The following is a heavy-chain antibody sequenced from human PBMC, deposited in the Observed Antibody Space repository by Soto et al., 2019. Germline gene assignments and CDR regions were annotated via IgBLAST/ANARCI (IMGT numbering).Heavy chain of an antibody. J-gene: IGHJ4*02. CDR2: IVPIVDTS. Sequence: QVQLVQSGAEVRQPASSVKVSCKTSGGTFSSYAISWVRQAPGQGLEWMGGIVPIVDTSTYAQKFQCRVTITADESTSTADMELSSLRSDDTAIYYCVSVVAIPGYPDNWGQGTLVTVSS. CDR1: GGTFSSYA. CDR3: VSVVAIPGYPDN. V-gene: IGHV1-69*12. D-gene: IGHD5-12*01.